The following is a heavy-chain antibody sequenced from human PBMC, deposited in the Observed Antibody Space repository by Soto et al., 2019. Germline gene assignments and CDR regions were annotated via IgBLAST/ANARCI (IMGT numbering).Heavy chain of an antibody. D-gene: IGHD3-16*02. CDR1: GFTFSTYW. CDR2: IKQDGSEQ. V-gene: IGHV3-7*01. J-gene: IGHJ3*02. Sequence: EVQLVESGGGLVQPGGSLRLSCAASGFTFSTYWMSWVRQAPGRGLEWVANIKQDGSEQYYVDSVKGRFTFSRDNAKNSLYVQMNSLRVEDTAMYYCASLSAELSYAFDIWGQGTMVTVSS. CDR3: ASLSAELSYAFDI.